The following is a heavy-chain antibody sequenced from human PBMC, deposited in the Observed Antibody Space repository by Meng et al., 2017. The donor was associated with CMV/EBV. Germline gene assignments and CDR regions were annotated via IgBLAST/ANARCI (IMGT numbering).Heavy chain of an antibody. D-gene: IGHD5-18*01. Sequence: SVKVSCKASGGIFSSYAISWVRQAPGQGLEWMGGIIPILGIANYAQKFQGRVTITADKSTSTAYMELSSLRSEDTAVYYCARGDTATTSNWFDPWGQGTLVTVSS. V-gene: IGHV1-69*10. CDR2: IIPILGIA. J-gene: IGHJ5*02. CDR1: GGIFSSYA. CDR3: ARGDTATTSNWFDP.